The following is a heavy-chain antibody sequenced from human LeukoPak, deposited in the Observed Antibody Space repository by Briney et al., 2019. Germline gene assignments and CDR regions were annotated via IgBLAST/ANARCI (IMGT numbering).Heavy chain of an antibody. V-gene: IGHV5-51*01. J-gene: IGHJ4*02. CDR3: ARRGDGYNPDY. Sequence: GESLQISCMGSGYRFTSYWIGWVRQMHGKGLGWRGIIYLGDSATRYSPSLQGQVTISADNSISTAYLQWSSLKASDTAMYYCARRGDGYNPDYWGQGTLVTVPS. CDR1: GYRFTSYW. D-gene: IGHD5-24*01. CDR2: IYLGDSAT.